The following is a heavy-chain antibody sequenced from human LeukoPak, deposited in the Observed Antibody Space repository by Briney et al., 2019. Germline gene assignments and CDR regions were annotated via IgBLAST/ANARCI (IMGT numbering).Heavy chain of an antibody. V-gene: IGHV4-59*05. D-gene: IGHD3-22*01. CDR3: ASTNDYYDSSGPPFDY. CDR2: IYYSGST. CDR1: GGSISSYY. J-gene: IGHJ4*02. Sequence: SETLSLTCTVSGGSISSYYWSWIRQPPGKGLEWIGSIYYSGSTYYNPSLKSRVTISVDTSKNQFSLKLSSVTAADTAVYYCASTNDYYDSSGPPFDYWGQGTLVTVSS.